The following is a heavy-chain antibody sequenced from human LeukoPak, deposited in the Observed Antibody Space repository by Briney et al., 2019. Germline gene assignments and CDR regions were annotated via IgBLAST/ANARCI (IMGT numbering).Heavy chain of an antibody. J-gene: IGHJ3*02. D-gene: IGHD4-17*01. CDR2: IYSSDST. CDR1: GFIVSSNY. CDR3: ARHRSDSGDYDAFDI. Sequence: GGSLRLSCAASGFIVSSNYMNWVRQAPGQGLEWVSVIYSSDSTYYADSVKGRFTISRDNSKNTLFLQMNSLRAEDTAVYYCARHRSDSGDYDAFDIWGQGTMVTLSS. V-gene: IGHV3-53*01.